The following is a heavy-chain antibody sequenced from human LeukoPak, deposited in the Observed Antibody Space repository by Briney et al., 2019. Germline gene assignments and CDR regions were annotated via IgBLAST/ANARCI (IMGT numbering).Heavy chain of an antibody. V-gene: IGHV1-18*01. D-gene: IGHD3-22*01. CDR3: ARGATYYYDSSGYYYPRGYFDY. CDR2: ISAYNGNR. J-gene: IGHJ4*02. CDR1: GYTFTSYG. Sequence: ASVKVSCKASGYTFTSYGISWVRPAPGQGLEEMGWISAYNGNRNYAQKLQGRVTMTTDTSTSTAYMELRSLRSDDTAVYYCARGATYYYDSSGYYYPRGYFDYWGQGTLVTVSS.